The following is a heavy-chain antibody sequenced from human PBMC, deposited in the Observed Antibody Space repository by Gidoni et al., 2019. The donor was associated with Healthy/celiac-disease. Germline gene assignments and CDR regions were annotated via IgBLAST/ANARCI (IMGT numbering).Heavy chain of an antibody. CDR1: GFTCSSDA. D-gene: IGHD3-10*01. Sequence: EVQLVESGGGLVQPGGSLRLSCAAPGFTCSSDAMSWVRQAPGKWLEWVSAISGSCGSTYYADSVQGRFTISRDNSKHTLYLQMNSLRAEDTAVYYCAKDGSGSYSGDDTNNWGQGTLVTVSS. CDR2: ISGSCGST. J-gene: IGHJ4*02. V-gene: IGHV3-23*04. CDR3: AKDGSGSYSGDDTNN.